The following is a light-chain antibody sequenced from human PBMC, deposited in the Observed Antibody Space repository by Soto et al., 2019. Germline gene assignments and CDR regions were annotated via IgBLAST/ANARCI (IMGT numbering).Light chain of an antibody. J-gene: IGLJ3*02. Sequence: QSVLTQPPSVSGAPGQRVTISCTGSSSNIGAGYDVHWYQQLPGTAPKLLISGNSNRPSGVPDRFSGSKSGTSASLAITGLXXEXXXXYYCQSYDSSLSGWVFGGGTKLTVL. CDR1: SSNIGAGYD. CDR2: GNS. V-gene: IGLV1-40*01. CDR3: QSYDSSLSGWV.